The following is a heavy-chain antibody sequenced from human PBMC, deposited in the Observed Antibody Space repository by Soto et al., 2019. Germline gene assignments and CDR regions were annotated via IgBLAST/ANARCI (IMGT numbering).Heavy chain of an antibody. CDR1: GFTFSNYE. J-gene: IGHJ6*03. D-gene: IGHD6-13*01. V-gene: IGHV3-64*01. CDR3: ARRGYGSRWPNVYMDV. Sequence: EAQLVESGGGLVQPGGSLRLSCAASGFTFSNYEMHWVRQAPGKGLEYVSGISNNGAHTDYAKSVKGRFTISRDNSDNTLYLQMGSLRAEDMAIYYCARRGYGSRWPNVYMDVWGKGTTVTVSS. CDR2: ISNNGAHT.